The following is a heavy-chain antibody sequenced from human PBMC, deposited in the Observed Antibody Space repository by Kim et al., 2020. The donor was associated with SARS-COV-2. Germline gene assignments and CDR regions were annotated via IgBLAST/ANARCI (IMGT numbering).Heavy chain of an antibody. CDR2: INHSGST. CDR3: ARGRAGVVPSPVLGLGPYYHYSAMDV. CDR1: GGSFSDYP. V-gene: IGHV4-34*01. J-gene: IGHJ6*02. Sequence: SETLSLTCAVYGGSFSDYPCLFLRPPPVHFLEWIGEINHSGSTNLSPSLKSRITISVDTSKSQFSLRLKSMTATDAAVYYCARGRAGVVPSPVLGLGPYYHYSAMDVWGRGTPVAVSS. D-gene: IGHD2-8*02.